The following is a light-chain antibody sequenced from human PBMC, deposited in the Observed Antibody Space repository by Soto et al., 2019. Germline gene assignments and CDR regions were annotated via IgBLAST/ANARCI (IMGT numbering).Light chain of an antibody. CDR3: QQYNTYPLT. CDR2: GTS. V-gene: IGKV3-20*01. J-gene: IGKJ4*01. Sequence: EIVLTQSPGTLSLSPGERATLSCRASQGVSSNYLAWYQQKSGQAPRLLLYGTSSRATGIPERFSGSGSGTEFTLTISSLQPDDFATYYCQQYNTYPLTFGGGTKVDI. CDR1: QGVSSNY.